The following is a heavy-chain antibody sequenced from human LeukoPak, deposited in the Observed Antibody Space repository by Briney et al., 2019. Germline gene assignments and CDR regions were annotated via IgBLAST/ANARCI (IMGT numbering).Heavy chain of an antibody. CDR1: GYSFTDYY. CDR2: INPNSGGT. CDR3: ARDEYRLEPMNWFDP. V-gene: IGHV1-2*02. D-gene: IGHD1-1*01. Sequence: ASVKVSCKASGYSFTDYYMHWVRQAPGQGLEWMGWINPNSGGTNYAQKFQGRVTMTRDTSISTAYMELSRLRSDDTAVYYCARDEYRLEPMNWFDPWGQGTLVTVSS. J-gene: IGHJ5*02.